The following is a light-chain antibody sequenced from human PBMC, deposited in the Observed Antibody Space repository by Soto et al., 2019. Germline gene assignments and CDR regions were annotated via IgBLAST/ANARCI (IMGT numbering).Light chain of an antibody. J-gene: IGKJ1*01. V-gene: IGKV3-20*01. CDR2: GAS. Sequence: EIVLTQSPGTLSLSPGERATLSCRASQSVSSSYLAWYQQKPGQAPRPLIYGASSRAIGIPDRFSGSGSGTDFTITISRLEPEDFAVYYCHQYYSAPWTVGQGTKVEIK. CDR3: HQYYSAPWT. CDR1: QSVSSSY.